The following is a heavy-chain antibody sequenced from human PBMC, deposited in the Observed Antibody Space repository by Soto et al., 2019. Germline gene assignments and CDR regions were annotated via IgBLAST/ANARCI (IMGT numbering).Heavy chain of an antibody. CDR1: GFTVSSNY. CDR3: ARGGAAAAGYNWFDP. D-gene: IGHD6-13*01. CDR2: IYSDGSP. J-gene: IGHJ5*02. Sequence: EVQLVESGGGLVQPGGSLRLSCAASGFTVSSNYLTWVRQAPGKGLEWVSTIYSDGSPYYADSVKGRFTISRHNSLNTLYLQMNTLIAEDTAVYYCARGGAAAAGYNWFDPWGQGTLVTVSS. V-gene: IGHV3-53*04.